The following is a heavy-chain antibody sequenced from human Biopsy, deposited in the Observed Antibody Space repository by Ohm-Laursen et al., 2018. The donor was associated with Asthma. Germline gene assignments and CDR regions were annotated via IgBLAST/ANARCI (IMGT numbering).Heavy chain of an antibody. J-gene: IGHJ3*01. Sequence: SVKVSCKASGYNFISFAIHWVRQAPGQRLEWTGWVNTGNGDTKYSQKFQGRVTITRDTSASTAYMELRSLRSEDAATYYCARTYYDFLTGQVKDVFGVWGQGTMVTVSS. D-gene: IGHD3-9*01. CDR2: VNTGNGDT. V-gene: IGHV1-3*04. CDR1: GYNFISFA. CDR3: ARTYYDFLTGQVKDVFGV.